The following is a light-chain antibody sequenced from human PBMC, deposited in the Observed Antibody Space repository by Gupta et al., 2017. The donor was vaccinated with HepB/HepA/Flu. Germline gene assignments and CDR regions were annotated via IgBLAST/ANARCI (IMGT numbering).Light chain of an antibody. CDR2: YDS. V-gene: IGLV3-21*04. Sequence: SYVLTQPPSVSVATGKTARITCGGNNIGSKSVHWYQQKPGQAPVLVIYYDSDRPSGIPERFSGSNSGNTATLTISRVEAGDEADYYCQVWDSSVFGGGTKLTVL. CDR3: QVWDSSV. J-gene: IGLJ2*01. CDR1: NIGSKS.